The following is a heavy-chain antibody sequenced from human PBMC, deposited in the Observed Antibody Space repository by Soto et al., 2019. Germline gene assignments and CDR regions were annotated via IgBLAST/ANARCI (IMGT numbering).Heavy chain of an antibody. CDR1: GDSINSDNYY. V-gene: IGHV4-39*01. D-gene: IGHD3-9*01. Sequence: QLQLQESGPGLVKPSETLSLTCSVSGDSINSDNYYWGWIRQPPGKGLEWIGSIYYRGNTYYNPSLKPRATISLDKSKSHFSLRLNSVTAADSAVYFCARLEGLATISYYFDYWGQGTLVTVSS. CDR2: IYYRGNT. J-gene: IGHJ4*02. CDR3: ARLEGLATISYYFDY.